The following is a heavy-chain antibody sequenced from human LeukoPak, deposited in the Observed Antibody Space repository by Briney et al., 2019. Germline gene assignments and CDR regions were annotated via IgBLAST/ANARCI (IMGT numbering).Heavy chain of an antibody. J-gene: IGHJ4*02. CDR1: GYTLTELS. V-gene: IGHV1-24*01. D-gene: IGHD3-22*01. CDR2: FDPEDGET. CDR3: ATGSTYYDSSGSIVDY. Sequence: GASVKVSCKVSGYTLTELSMHWVRQAPGKGLEWMGGFDPEDGETIYARKFQGRVTMTEDTSTDTAYMELSSLRSEDTAVYYCATGSTYYDSSGSIVDYWGQGTLVTVSS.